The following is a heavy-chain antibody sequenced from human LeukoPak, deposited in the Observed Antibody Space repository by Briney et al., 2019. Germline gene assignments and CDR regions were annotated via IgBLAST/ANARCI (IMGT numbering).Heavy chain of an antibody. Sequence: ASVKVSCKASGYTFTSYYMHWVRQAPGQGLEWMGIINPSGGSTSYAQKFQGRVTMTRDTFTSTVYMELSSLRSEDTAVYYCAADIAARQYYYYGMDVWGQGTTVTVSS. J-gene: IGHJ6*02. CDR1: GYTFTSYY. CDR2: INPSGGST. D-gene: IGHD6-6*01. CDR3: AADIAARQYYYYGMDV. V-gene: IGHV1-46*01.